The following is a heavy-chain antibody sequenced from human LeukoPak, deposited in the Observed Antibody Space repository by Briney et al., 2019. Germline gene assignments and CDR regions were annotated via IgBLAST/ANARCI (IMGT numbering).Heavy chain of an antibody. V-gene: IGHV3-30-3*01. CDR3: ARDSTPYSSGWYH. D-gene: IGHD6-19*01. CDR1: GFTFSSYA. Sequence: PGRSLRLSCAASGFTFSSYAMHWVRQAPGKGLEWVAVISYDGSNKYYADSVKGRFTISRDNSKNTLYLQMNSLRAEDTAVYYCARDSTPYSSGWYHWGQGTLVTVSS. CDR2: ISYDGSNK. J-gene: IGHJ5*02.